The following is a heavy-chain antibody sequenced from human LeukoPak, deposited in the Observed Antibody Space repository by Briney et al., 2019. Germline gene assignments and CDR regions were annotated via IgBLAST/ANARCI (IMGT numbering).Heavy chain of an antibody. D-gene: IGHD3-10*02. J-gene: IGHJ4*02. CDR3: ARNVRGVTTFDY. V-gene: IGHV4-59*01. Sequence: SETLSLTCTVSGGSISSYYWSWIRQPPGKGLEWIGYIYYSGSTNYNPSLMSRVTISVDTSKNQFSLKLSSVTAADTAVYYCARNVRGVTTFDYWGQGTLVTVSS. CDR2: IYYSGST. CDR1: GGSISSYY.